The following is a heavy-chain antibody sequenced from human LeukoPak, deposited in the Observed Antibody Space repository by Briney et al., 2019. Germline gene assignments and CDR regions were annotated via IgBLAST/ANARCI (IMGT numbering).Heavy chain of an antibody. CDR1: AGSISLYY. D-gene: IGHD5-24*01. J-gene: IGHJ4*02. Sequence: SETLSLNCTVSAGSISLYYWSWNRQPPGKVLEWIGDIYYSGTTNYNPSLKSRVTISVDTSKNLFSLRLTSVTAADTAVYYCARHEGRDGYNGYFAYWGQGTLVTVSS. CDR2: IYYSGTT. V-gene: IGHV4-59*08. CDR3: ARHEGRDGYNGYFAY.